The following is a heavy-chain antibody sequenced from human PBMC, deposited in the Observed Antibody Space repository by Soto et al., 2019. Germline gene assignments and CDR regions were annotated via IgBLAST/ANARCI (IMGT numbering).Heavy chain of an antibody. Sequence: ASVKVSCKASGYTFTSYAMHWVRQAPGQRLEWMGWISAYNGNTNYAQKLQGRVTMTTDTSTSTAYMELRSLRSDDTAVYYCARLLSGYDPDIDYWGQGTLVTVS. J-gene: IGHJ4*02. CDR2: ISAYNGNT. V-gene: IGHV1-18*01. CDR3: ARLLSGYDPDIDY. D-gene: IGHD5-12*01. CDR1: GYTFTSYA.